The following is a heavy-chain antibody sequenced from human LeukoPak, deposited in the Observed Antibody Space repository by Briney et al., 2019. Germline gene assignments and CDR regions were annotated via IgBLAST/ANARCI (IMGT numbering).Heavy chain of an antibody. D-gene: IGHD6-13*01. J-gene: IGHJ3*02. CDR2: IKSKTDGGTT. CDR1: GFTFSNAW. Sequence: PGGSLRLSCAASGFTFSNAWMSWVRQAPGKGLEWVGRIKSKTDGGTTDYAAPVKGRFTISRDDSKNTLYLQMNSLRAEDTAVYYCARRGSWGAFDIWGQGTMVTVSS. CDR3: ARRGSWGAFDI. V-gene: IGHV3-15*01.